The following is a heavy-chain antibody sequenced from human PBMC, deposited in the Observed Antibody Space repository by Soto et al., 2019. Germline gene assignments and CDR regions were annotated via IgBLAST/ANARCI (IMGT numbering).Heavy chain of an antibody. V-gene: IGHV3-48*03. CDR3: ARGREMATIGP. CDR1: GFTFSSYE. Sequence: PVGSLRLSCAASGFTFSSYEMNWVRQAPGKGLEWVSYISSSSNTIYYADSVKGRFTISRDNAKKSLYLQMDSLRAEDTAVYYCARGREMATIGPWGQGTLVTVSS. J-gene: IGHJ5*02. D-gene: IGHD5-12*01. CDR2: ISSSSNTI.